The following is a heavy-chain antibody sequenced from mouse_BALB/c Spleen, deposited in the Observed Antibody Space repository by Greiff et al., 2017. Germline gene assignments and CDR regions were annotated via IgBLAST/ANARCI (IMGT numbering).Heavy chain of an antibody. J-gene: IGHJ1*01. CDR2: IYPGNSDT. CDR3: TRTGEGLWYFDV. D-gene: IGHD3-3*01. CDR1: GYTFTSYW. V-gene: IGHV1-5*01. Sequence: EVMLVESGTVLARPGASVKMSCKASGYTFTSYWMHWVKQRPGQGLEWIGAIYPGNSDTSYNQKFKGKAKLTAVTSTSTAYMELSSLTNEDSAVYYCTRTGEGLWYFDVWGAGTTVTVSS.